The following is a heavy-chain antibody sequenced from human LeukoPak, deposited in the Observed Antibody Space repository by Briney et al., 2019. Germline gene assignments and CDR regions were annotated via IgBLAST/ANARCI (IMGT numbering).Heavy chain of an antibody. V-gene: IGHV4-59*01. CDR3: ARGFYGSGSYSPPYYYMDV. D-gene: IGHD3-10*01. CDR1: GGSISSYY. Sequence: SETLSLTCTVSGGSISSYYWSWIRQPPGKGLEWIGYIYYGGSTNYNPSLKSRVTISVDTSKNQFSLKLSSVTAADTAVYYCARGFYGSGSYSPPYYYMDVWGKGTTVTISS. J-gene: IGHJ6*03. CDR2: IYYGGST.